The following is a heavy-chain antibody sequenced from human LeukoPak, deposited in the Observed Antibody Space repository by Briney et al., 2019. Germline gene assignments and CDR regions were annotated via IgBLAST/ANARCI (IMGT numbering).Heavy chain of an antibody. CDR1: GLIFDDYA. J-gene: IGHJ4*02. CDR2: ISWNSGSI. V-gene: IGHV3-9*01. CDR3: AKDERYSSSWYAD. Sequence: GGSLRLSCAASGLIFDDYAMHWVRQAPGKGLEWVSSISWNSGSIGYADSVKGRFTISRDNAKNSLYLQMNSLRAEDTAIYYCAKDERYSSSWYADWGQGTLVTVSS. D-gene: IGHD6-13*01.